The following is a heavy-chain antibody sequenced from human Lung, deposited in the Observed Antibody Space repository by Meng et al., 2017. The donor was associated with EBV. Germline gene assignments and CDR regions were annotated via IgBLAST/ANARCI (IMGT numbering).Heavy chain of an antibody. CDR1: GYTFTGYY. Sequence: QVQLVQSGAEVKKPXASVKVSXKASGYTFTGYYIHWVRQAPGQGLEWMGWINPNTGGTKYAQKFQGWVTLTRDASISTAYMELSRLRSDDTAVYYCARGRYELIWGLFDPWGQGTLVTVSS. CDR2: INPNTGGT. J-gene: IGHJ5*02. V-gene: IGHV1-2*04. D-gene: IGHD1-1*01. CDR3: ARGRYELIWGLFDP.